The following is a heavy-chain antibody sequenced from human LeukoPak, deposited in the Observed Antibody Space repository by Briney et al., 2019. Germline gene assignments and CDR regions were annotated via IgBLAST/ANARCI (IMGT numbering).Heavy chain of an antibody. J-gene: IGHJ3*02. V-gene: IGHV3-21*01. CDR2: ISSSSSYI. Sequence: GGSLRLSCAASGFTFSSFWMHWVRQAPGKGLEWVSSISSSSSYIYYADSVKGRFTISRDNAKNSLYLQMNSLRAEDTAVYYCARDAGNYAFDIWGQGTMVTVSS. D-gene: IGHD1-7*01. CDR3: ARDAGNYAFDI. CDR1: GFTFSSFW.